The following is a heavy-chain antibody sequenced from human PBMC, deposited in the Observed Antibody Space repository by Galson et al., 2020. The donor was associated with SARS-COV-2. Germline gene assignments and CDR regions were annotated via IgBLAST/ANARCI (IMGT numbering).Heavy chain of an antibody. D-gene: IGHD3-9*01. CDR3: ARDAGYYDILRGGMDV. J-gene: IGHJ6*02. CDR2: IWYDGSNK. V-gene: IGHV3-33*01. CDR1: GFTFSSYG. Sequence: CAASGFTFSSYGMHWVRQAPGKGLEWVAVIWYDGSNKYYADSVKGRFTISRDNSKNTLYLQMNSLRAEDTAVYYCARDAGYYDILRGGMDVWGQGTTVTVSS.